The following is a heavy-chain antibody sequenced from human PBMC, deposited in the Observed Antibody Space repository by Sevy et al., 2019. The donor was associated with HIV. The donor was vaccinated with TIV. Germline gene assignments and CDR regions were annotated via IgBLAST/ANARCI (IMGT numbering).Heavy chain of an antibody. CDR2: IIPIFGTA. CDR3: ARGADYSKHYYYYYMDV. CDR1: GDTFSSYA. Sequence: ASVKVSCKASGDTFSSYAISWVRQAPGQGLEWMGGIIPIFGTANYAQKFQGRVTITADESTSTAYIELSSLRSEDTAVYYCARGADYSKHYYYYYMDVWGKGTTVTVSS. J-gene: IGHJ6*03. D-gene: IGHD4-4*01. V-gene: IGHV1-69*13.